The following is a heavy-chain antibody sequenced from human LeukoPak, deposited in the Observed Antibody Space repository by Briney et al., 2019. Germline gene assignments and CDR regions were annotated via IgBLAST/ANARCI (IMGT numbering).Heavy chain of an antibody. J-gene: IGHJ4*02. D-gene: IGHD2-2*02. CDR3: ARGTVVPAAILVY. CDR2: INPNSGGT. Sequence: ASVKVSCKASGYTFTGYYMHWVRQAPGQGLEWMGWINPNSGGTNYAQKFQGGVTMTRDTSISTAYMELSRLRSDDTAVYYCARGTVVPAAILVYWGQGTLVTVSS. V-gene: IGHV1-2*02. CDR1: GYTFTGYY.